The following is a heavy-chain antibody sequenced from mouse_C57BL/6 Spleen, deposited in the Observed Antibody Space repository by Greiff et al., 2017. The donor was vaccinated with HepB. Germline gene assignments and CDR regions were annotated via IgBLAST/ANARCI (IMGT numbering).Heavy chain of an antibody. CDR1: GYTFTDYE. CDR3: TRGGGLRWYAMDY. D-gene: IGHD2-4*01. J-gene: IGHJ4*01. V-gene: IGHV1-15*01. CDR2: IDPETGGT. Sequence: QVQLKQSGAELVRPGASVTLSCKASGYTFTDYEMHWVKQTPVHGLEWIGAIDPETGGTAYNQKFKGKAILTADKSSSTAYMELRSLTSEDSAVYYCTRGGGLRWYAMDYWGQGTSVTVSS.